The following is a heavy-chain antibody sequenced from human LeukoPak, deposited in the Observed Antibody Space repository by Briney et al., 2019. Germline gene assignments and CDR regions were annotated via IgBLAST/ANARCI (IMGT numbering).Heavy chain of an antibody. CDR2: ISGSGGST. Sequence: GGSLRLSCAASGFTFSSYWMHWVRQAPGKGLEWVSAISGSGGSTYYADSVKGRFTISRDNSKNTLYLQMNSLRAEDTAVYYCAKGGQGSYSYYYYMDVWGKGTTVTVSS. CDR3: AKGGQGSYSYYYYMDV. CDR1: GFTFSSYW. V-gene: IGHV3-23*01. J-gene: IGHJ6*03. D-gene: IGHD1-26*01.